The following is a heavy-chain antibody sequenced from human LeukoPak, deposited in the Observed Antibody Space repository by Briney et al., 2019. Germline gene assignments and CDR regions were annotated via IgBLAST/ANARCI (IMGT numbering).Heavy chain of an antibody. CDR1: GFIFSNYG. V-gene: IGHV3-30*03. CDR2: ISYDRLNK. CDR3: AGSDTIGYSPREWDYWYFDL. D-gene: IGHD3-22*01. J-gene: IGHJ2*01. Sequence: GRSLRLSCAASGFIFSNYGMHWVRQAPGKELGWVAVISYDRLNKYYTGSVKGRFTISRDNAKTSLYLQMNSLRAEDTAVYYCAGSDTIGYSPREWDYWYFDLWGRGTLVTVSS.